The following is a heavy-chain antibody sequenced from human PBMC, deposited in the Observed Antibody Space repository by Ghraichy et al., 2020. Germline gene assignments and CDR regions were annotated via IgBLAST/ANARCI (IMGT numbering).Heavy chain of an antibody. CDR3: ARGASSGWYNY. D-gene: IGHD6-19*01. V-gene: IGHV4-59*01. J-gene: IGHJ4*02. CDR2: IYYSGST. CDR1: GGSISSYY. Sequence: SETLSLTCTVSGGSISSYYWSWIRQPPGKGLEWIGYIYYSGSTNYNPSLKSRVTISVDTSKNQFSLKQTSVTAADTAVYYCARGASSGWYNYWGQGTLVTVSS.